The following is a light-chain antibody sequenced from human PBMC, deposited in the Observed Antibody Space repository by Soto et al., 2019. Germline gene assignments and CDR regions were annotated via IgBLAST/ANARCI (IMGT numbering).Light chain of an antibody. CDR3: QHYDNRPPFT. V-gene: IGKV1-33*01. Sequence: DIQMTQSPSSLSASVGDRVTITCQASQDIRKYLNWYQQKPGRAPKLLIYGASNLETGVPPRFSGSGYGTDFTFTISRLQPEDIATYYCQHYDNRPPFTFGPGTKVDIK. J-gene: IGKJ3*01. CDR2: GAS. CDR1: QDIRKY.